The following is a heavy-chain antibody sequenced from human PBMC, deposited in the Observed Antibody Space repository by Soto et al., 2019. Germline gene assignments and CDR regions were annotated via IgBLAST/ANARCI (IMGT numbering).Heavy chain of an antibody. CDR2: ISAYNGNK. V-gene: IGHV1-18*01. D-gene: IGHD3-22*01. J-gene: IGHJ4*02. CDR1: GYTFTNYG. CDR3: ARDRQYYYDSSAYPGFDS. Sequence: QVQLVQSGAEVKKPGASVKVSCKASGYTFTNYGFSWVRQAPGQGLEWMGWISAYNGNKNYAPKLQGRVTLTTDTDTSTAYMELRSLRSNDTAVYYCARDRQYYYDSSAYPGFDSWGQGTLVTVSS.